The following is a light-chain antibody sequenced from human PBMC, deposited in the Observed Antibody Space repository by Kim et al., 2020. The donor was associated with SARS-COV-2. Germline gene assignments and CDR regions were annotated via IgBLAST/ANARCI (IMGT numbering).Light chain of an antibody. CDR2: AAS. CDR1: RDISTY. V-gene: IGKV1-8*01. CDR3: QQYYGYPWT. Sequence: ASTGNRVTITCRASRDISTYLAWYQQKPGTAPKLLIYAASTLQGGVPSRFSGSGSGTDFTLTISRLQSADFATYYCQQYYGYPWTFGQGTKVDIK. J-gene: IGKJ1*01.